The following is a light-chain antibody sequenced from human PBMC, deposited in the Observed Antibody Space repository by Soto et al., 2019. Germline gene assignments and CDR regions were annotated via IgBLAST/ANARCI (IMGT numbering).Light chain of an antibody. Sequence: DIQMTQSRTTLSASVGDRVTITCRASQSISSWLAWYQQKPGKAPKLLIYKASSLESGVPSRFSGSVSGTHFTLTISSLQPGDFATYFCQQSYSTPWTFGQRTMVDI. CDR3: QQSYSTPWT. V-gene: IGKV1-5*03. CDR2: KAS. CDR1: QSISSW. J-gene: IGKJ1*01.